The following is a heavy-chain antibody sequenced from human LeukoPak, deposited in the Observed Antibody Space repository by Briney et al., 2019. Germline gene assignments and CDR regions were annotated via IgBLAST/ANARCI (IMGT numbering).Heavy chain of an antibody. D-gene: IGHD5-24*01. CDR2: ISISGDTT. J-gene: IGHJ4*02. Sequence: GGSLRLSCVASGFTFSSHAMTWVRQAPGKGLEWVSAISISGDTTYYADAVKGRFTISRDNSKNTVYLQMNSLRAEDTAVYYCARDGDAYNFDFWGQGALVTVSS. CDR1: GFTFSSHA. V-gene: IGHV3-23*01. CDR3: ARDGDAYNFDF.